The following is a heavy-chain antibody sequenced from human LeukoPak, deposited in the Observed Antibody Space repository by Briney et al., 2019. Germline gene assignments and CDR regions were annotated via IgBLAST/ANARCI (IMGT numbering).Heavy chain of an antibody. CDR3: ARGKKYYYGSGSYYNRATQIDY. CDR2: IGTAGEI. V-gene: IGHV3-13*01. D-gene: IGHD3-10*01. J-gene: IGHJ4*02. Sequence: GGSLRLSCAASGFTFRSYDMHWVRQATGKGLEWVSGIGTAGEIYYPGSVKGRFTISRENAKNSLYLQMNSLRAGDTAVYYCARGKKYYYGSGSYYNRATQIDYWGQGTLVTVSS. CDR1: GFTFRSYD.